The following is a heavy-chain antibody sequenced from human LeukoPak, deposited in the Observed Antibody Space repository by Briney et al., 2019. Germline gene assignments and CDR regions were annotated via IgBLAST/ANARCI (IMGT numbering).Heavy chain of an antibody. Sequence: GASVKVSCKASGYTFTSYYMHWVRQAPGQGLEWMGIINPSGGSTSYAQKFQGRVTMTRDMSTSTVYMELSSLRSEDTAVYYCARGDSSSSPYYYYYMDVWGKGTTVTASS. CDR1: GYTFTSYY. J-gene: IGHJ6*03. V-gene: IGHV1-46*01. D-gene: IGHD6-6*01. CDR3: ARGDSSSSPYYYYYMDV. CDR2: INPSGGST.